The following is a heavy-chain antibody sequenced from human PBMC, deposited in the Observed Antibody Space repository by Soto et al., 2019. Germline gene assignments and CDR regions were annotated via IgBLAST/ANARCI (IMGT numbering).Heavy chain of an antibody. CDR1: GYTFTSYG. V-gene: IGHV1-18*01. D-gene: IGHD6-19*01. J-gene: IGHJ5*02. CDR3: AREEGGRVEVAGSWFDP. Sequence: QVQLVQSGAEVKKPGASVKVSCKASGYTFTSYGISWVRQAPGQGLEWMGWISAYNGNTNYAQKLQGRATMTTDTSTSTAYMELRSLRSDDTAVYYCAREEGGRVEVAGSWFDPWGQGTLVTVSS. CDR2: ISAYNGNT.